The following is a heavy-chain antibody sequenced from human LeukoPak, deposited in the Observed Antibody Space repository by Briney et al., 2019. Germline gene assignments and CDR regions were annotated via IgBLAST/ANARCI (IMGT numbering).Heavy chain of an antibody. CDR3: ARDPPSSDFIGGYYYYYMDV. Sequence: SSETLSLTCTVSGGSISSGDYHWNWIRQPPGKGLEWIGFIHVSGSTYYNPSLKSRVTISVDRSKNQFSLKLSSVTAADTAVYYCARDPPSSDFIGGYYYYYMDVWGKGTTVTVSS. J-gene: IGHJ6*03. D-gene: IGHD2-2*01. V-gene: IGHV4-30-4*01. CDR1: GGSISSGDYH. CDR2: IHVSGST.